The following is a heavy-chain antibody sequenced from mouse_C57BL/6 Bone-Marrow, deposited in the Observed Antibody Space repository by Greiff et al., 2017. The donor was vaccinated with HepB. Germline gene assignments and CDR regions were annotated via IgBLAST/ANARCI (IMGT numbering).Heavy chain of an antibody. D-gene: IGHD1-1*01. V-gene: IGHV1-69*01. CDR1: GYTFTSYW. J-gene: IGHJ2*01. Sequence: VQLQQPGAELVMPGASVKLSCKASGYTFTSYWMHWVKQRPGQGLEWIGEIDPSDSYTNYNQKFKGKSTLTVDKSSSTAYMQLSSLNSEDSAVYYCARDTVVAPGYFDYWGQGTTLTVSS. CDR3: ARDTVVAPGYFDY. CDR2: IDPSDSYT.